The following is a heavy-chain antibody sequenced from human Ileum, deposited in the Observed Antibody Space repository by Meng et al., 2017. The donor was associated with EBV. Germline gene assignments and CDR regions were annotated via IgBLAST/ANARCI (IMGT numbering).Heavy chain of an antibody. Sequence: QLQLKSPGPGLVKPSETLSLTCTVSGASIRGSRYYWGWIRQPPGKGLEWIGSTYYSGSTNYNPSLKSRVTISVDTSKNQFSLNLSSVTAADTAMYYCARGDILTGYWYYFDYWGQGILVTVSS. D-gene: IGHD3-9*01. V-gene: IGHV4-39*07. CDR3: ARGDILTGYWYYFDY. J-gene: IGHJ4*02. CDR1: GASIRGSRYY. CDR2: TYYSGST.